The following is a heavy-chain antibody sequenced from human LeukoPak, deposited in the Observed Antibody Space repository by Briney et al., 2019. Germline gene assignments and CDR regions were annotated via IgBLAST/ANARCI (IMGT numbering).Heavy chain of an antibody. Sequence: ASVKVSCKASTYTFTNYGVYWVRQAPGQGPEWMGVISPSGGSTTYAQKFQGRVTLTRDMSTSTDYLELSSLRSEDTAVYYCARSSIWGQGTMVTVSS. V-gene: IGHV1-46*01. J-gene: IGHJ3*02. CDR1: TYTFTNYG. CDR3: ARSSI. CDR2: ISPSGGST.